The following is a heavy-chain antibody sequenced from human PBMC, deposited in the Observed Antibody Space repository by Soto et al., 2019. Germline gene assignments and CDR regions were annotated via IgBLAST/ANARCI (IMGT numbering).Heavy chain of an antibody. CDR1: GFTFSSHA. Sequence: EVPLLESGGGLVQPGGSLRLSCTASGFTFSSHAMTWVRQAPGKGLEWVSGLSDSGGSTYYADSVKGRFTISRDNSMNTLYLQMNTLRAEDTAVYYCAKVSSSWYAGFFDLWGQGTLVTVSS. V-gene: IGHV3-23*01. J-gene: IGHJ4*02. CDR2: LSDSGGST. CDR3: AKVSSSWYAGFFDL. D-gene: IGHD6-13*01.